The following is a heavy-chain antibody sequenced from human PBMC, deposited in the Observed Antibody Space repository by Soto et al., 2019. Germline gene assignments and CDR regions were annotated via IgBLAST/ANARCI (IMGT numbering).Heavy chain of an antibody. Sequence: EVQLLESGGGLVQPGGSLRLSCAASRFTFSTYAMSWVRQTPGKGLEWVSAISISGDNTYYRDSVKGRFTISRDNSKNTLFLQMNSLRAEDTAVYYCGQTGGGSGYSHATIWGQGTMVTVSS. J-gene: IGHJ3*02. CDR2: ISISGDNT. D-gene: IGHD5-18*01. V-gene: IGHV3-23*01. CDR3: GQTGGGSGYSHATI. CDR1: RFTFSTYA.